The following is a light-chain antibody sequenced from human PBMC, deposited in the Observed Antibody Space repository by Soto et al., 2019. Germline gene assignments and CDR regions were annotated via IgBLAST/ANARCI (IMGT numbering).Light chain of an antibody. CDR2: SPS. CDR3: LLYHRSAYV. CDR1: TEAVTSGYY. Sequence: EPSRNGAHGWSGTLTCDSSTEAVTSGYYPNCFQQKPGQAPRALIYSPSNKHPWTPARFSGSLLGGKAALTLSGVQPEDAAEYYCLLYHRSAYVLGTGTKV. V-gene: IGLV7-43*01. J-gene: IGLJ1*01.